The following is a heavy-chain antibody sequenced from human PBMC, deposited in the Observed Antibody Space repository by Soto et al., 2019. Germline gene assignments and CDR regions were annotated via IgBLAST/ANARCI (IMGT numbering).Heavy chain of an antibody. J-gene: IGHJ3*02. D-gene: IGHD3-10*01. V-gene: IGHV1-18*01. Sequence: ASVKVSCKASGYTFTSYGISWVRQAPGQGLEWMGWISAYNGNTNYAQKLQGRVTMTTDTSTSTAYMELRSLRSDDTAVYYCARDQSYYGSGSYSSDAFDIWGQGTMVTVSS. CDR2: ISAYNGNT. CDR3: ARDQSYYGSGSYSSDAFDI. CDR1: GYTFTSYG.